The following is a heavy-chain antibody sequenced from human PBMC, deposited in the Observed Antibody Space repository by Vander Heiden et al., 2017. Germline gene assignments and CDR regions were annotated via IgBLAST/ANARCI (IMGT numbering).Heavy chain of an antibody. Sequence: QVQLVASGGGLVKPGGSLRLSCAASGFTFSDYYMNWIRQAPGKGLEWVSYISSSGSTRYYADSVKGRFTISRDNAKNSLYLQMNSLRAEDTAVYYCARGWWGHYYGMDVWGQGTTVTVSS. D-gene: IGHD2-15*01. CDR1: GFTFSDYY. CDR2: ISSSGSTR. CDR3: ARGWWGHYYGMDV. V-gene: IGHV3-11*01. J-gene: IGHJ6*02.